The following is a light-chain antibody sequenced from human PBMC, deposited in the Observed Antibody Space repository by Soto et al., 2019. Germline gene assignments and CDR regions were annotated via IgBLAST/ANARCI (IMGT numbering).Light chain of an antibody. CDR1: RSLSSSY. J-gene: IGKJ2*01. CDR3: QQQGT. V-gene: IGKV3-20*01. CDR2: AAS. Sequence: EIVLTQSPGTLSLSPGERATLSCRASRSLSSSYVVWYQQKPGQAPRLLIYAASRRATGIPDRFSGSGSATEYTRTISRLYPEDFAVYYCQQQGTFGQGTKLEIK.